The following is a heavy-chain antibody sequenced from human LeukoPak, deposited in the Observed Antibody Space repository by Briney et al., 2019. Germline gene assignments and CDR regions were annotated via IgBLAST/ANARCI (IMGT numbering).Heavy chain of an antibody. J-gene: IGHJ5*02. Sequence: SETLSLTRAVSGYSISSGYYWGWIRQPPGKGLEWIGSIYHSGSTYYNPSLKSRVTISVDTSKNQFSLKLSSVTAADTAVYYCARKYSYTSSWLSWGQGTLVTVSS. CDR2: IYHSGST. CDR3: ARKYSYTSSWLS. V-gene: IGHV4-38-2*01. CDR1: GYSISSGYY. D-gene: IGHD6-13*01.